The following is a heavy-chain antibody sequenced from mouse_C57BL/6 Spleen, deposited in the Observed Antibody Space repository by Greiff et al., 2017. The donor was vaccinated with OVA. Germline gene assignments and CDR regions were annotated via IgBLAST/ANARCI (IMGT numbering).Heavy chain of an antibody. CDR2: IDPSDSYT. CDR1: GYTFTSYW. Sequence: QVQLKESGAELVMPGASVKLSCKASGYTFTSYWMHWVKQRPGQGLEWIGEIDPSDSYTNYNQKFKGKSTLTVDKSSSTAYMQLSSLTSEDSAVYYCVLREYFDYWGQGTTLTVSS. D-gene: IGHD1-1*01. V-gene: IGHV1-69*01. J-gene: IGHJ2*01. CDR3: VLREYFDY.